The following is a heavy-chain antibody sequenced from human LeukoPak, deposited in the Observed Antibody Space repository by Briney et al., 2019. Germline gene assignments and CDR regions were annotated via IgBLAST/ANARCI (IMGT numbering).Heavy chain of an antibody. CDR1: GYDFTSYR. Sequence: GESLKISCKGSGYDFTSYRIAWMRQMPGKGLEWMMIIYPGDSDARYSPSFQGHVTMSADKSISTAYLQWSSLKASDTAMYFCARRVGYSSSWYYVDYWGQGTLVTVSS. D-gene: IGHD6-13*01. CDR2: IYPGDSDA. V-gene: IGHV5-51*01. J-gene: IGHJ4*02. CDR3: ARRVGYSSSWYYVDY.